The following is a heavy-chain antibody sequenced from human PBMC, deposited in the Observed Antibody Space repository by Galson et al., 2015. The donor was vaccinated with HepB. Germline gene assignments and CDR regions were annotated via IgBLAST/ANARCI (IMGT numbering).Heavy chain of an antibody. CDR2: INHSGST. CDR3: ARVRGRTEEWDY. Sequence: SETLSLTCAVYGGSFSGYYWSWIRQPPGKGLEWIGEINHSGSTNYNPSLKSRVTISVDTSKNQFSLKLSSVTAADTAVYYCARVRGRTEEWDYWGQGTLVTVSS. V-gene: IGHV4-34*01. J-gene: IGHJ4*02. D-gene: IGHD3-3*01. CDR1: GGSFSGYY.